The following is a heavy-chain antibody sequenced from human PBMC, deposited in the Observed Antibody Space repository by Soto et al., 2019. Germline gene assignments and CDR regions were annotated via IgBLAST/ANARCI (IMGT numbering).Heavy chain of an antibody. V-gene: IGHV1-18*04. CDR2: VSGSNGNT. Sequence: QVQLVQSEAEVKKPGASVKVSCEASGYTFINHGISWGRQATGQGLEWMGWVSGSNGNTTYDQKFQGSVTMTTETSTSTAHMELRNLRSDDTAVYFCARDFYPLAYYFDPGGQGTLVTVSS. CDR1: GYTFINHG. J-gene: IGHJ4*02. CDR3: ARDFYPLAYYFDP.